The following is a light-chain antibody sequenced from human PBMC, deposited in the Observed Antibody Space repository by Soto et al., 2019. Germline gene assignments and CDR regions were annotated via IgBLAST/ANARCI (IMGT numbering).Light chain of an antibody. J-gene: IGLJ1*01. CDR3: LLYYGGAYV. Sequence: QAVVTQEPSPTVSPGGTVTLTCASSTGAVTSGYYPNWFQQKPGQAPRPLIYSTSNKHSWTPARFSGSLLGGKAALTLSGVQPEDEAEYYCLLYYGGAYVFGTGTKVTVL. CDR2: STS. CDR1: TGAVTSGYY. V-gene: IGLV7-43*01.